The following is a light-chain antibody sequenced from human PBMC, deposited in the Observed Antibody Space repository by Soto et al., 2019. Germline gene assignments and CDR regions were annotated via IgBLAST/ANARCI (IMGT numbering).Light chain of an antibody. CDR3: QVWDNHSGAV. V-gene: IGLV3-21*02. J-gene: IGLJ2*01. CDR2: DDN. Sequence: SYVLTQPPSVSVAPGQTAILTCGGDNLQTKNVHWYQQRPGQAPVLVIYDDNDRPSGVPERFSGSNSGNLATLSLSRVEASDEADYYCQVWDNHSGAVFGGGTQITV. CDR1: NLQTKN.